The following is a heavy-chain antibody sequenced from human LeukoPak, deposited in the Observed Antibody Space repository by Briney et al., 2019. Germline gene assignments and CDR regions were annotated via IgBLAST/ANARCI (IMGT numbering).Heavy chain of an antibody. J-gene: IGHJ6*03. V-gene: IGHV4-30-2*01. D-gene: IGHD5-12*01. CDR1: GGSISSGGYY. Sequence: SETLSLTCSVSGGSISSGGYYWSWIRQPPGKGLEWIGYIYHSGSTYYNPSLKSRVTISVDRSENQFSLKLTSVTASDTAVYYCARPTTLTNSDYNYMDVWGKGTTVTVSS. CDR3: ARPTTLTNSDYNYMDV. CDR2: IYHSGST.